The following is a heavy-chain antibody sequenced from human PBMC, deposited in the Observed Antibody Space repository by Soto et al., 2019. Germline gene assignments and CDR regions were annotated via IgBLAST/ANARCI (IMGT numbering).Heavy chain of an antibody. CDR3: ARQSAVAGNWFDP. CDR1: GGSISSSSYY. D-gene: IGHD6-19*01. Sequence: QLQLQESGPGLVKPSETLSLTCTVSGGSISSSSYYWGWIRQPPGKGLEWIGRIYYSGSTYYNPSLLVRVSISVDTSKNQFSLKLTSVTAADTAVYYCARQSAVAGNWFDPWGQGTLVTVSS. J-gene: IGHJ5*02. CDR2: IYYSGST. V-gene: IGHV4-39*01.